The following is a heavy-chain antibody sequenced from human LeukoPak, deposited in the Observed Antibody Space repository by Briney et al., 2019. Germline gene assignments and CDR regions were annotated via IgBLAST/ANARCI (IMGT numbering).Heavy chain of an antibody. J-gene: IGHJ4*02. CDR2: IYYSGST. CDR1: GGSIGGSTYY. D-gene: IGHD3-9*01. Sequence: SETLSLTCTVSGGSIGGSTYYWGWIRQPPGKGLEWIGSIYYSGSTYYNPSLKSRVTISVDTSKNQFSLKLSSVTAADTAVYYCARAGNYDILTGYAPLDYWGQGTLVTVSS. V-gene: IGHV4-39*07. CDR3: ARAGNYDILTGYAPLDY.